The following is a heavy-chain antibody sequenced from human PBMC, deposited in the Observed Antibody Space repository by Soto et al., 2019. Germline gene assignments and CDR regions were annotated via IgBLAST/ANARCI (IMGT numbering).Heavy chain of an antibody. J-gene: IGHJ6*02. CDR1: EFTFSVYA. CDR2: ISSDGTNK. Sequence: QVQLVGSGGGVVQPGGSLRLSCAASEFTFSVYAIHWVRQAPGNGLEWVAVISSDGTNKYYAASAKGRFTMSRDNSENTLYLQMNSLRAEDTAVYYCARDSRSGATRGGFDVWGQGTTVTVSS. CDR3: ARDSRSGATRGGFDV. D-gene: IGHD1-26*01. V-gene: IGHV3-30-3*01.